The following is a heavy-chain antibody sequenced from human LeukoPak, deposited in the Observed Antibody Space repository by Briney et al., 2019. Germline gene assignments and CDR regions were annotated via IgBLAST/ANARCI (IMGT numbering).Heavy chain of an antibody. CDR1: GFTFDDYA. V-gene: IGHV3-9*01. D-gene: IGHD3-9*01. CDR2: ISWNSGSI. Sequence: PGGSLRLSCAASGFTFDDYAMHWVRQAPGKGLEWVSGISWNSGSIGYADSVKGRFTISRDNSKNTLYLQMNSLRAEDTAVYYCARGPRYFDWLPPYYFDYWGQGTLVTVSS. J-gene: IGHJ4*02. CDR3: ARGPRYFDWLPPYYFDY.